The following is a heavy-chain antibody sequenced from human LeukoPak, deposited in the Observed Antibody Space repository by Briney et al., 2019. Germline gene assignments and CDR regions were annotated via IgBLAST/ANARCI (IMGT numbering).Heavy chain of an antibody. CDR2: INHSGST. Sequence: SETLSLTCAVYGGSFSGYYWSWIRQPPGKGLEGIGEINHSGSTNYNPSLKSRVTISVDTSKNQFSLKLSSVTAADTAVYYCARPRQQLVRGFASKNWFDPWGQGTLVTVSS. D-gene: IGHD6-13*01. J-gene: IGHJ5*02. CDR1: GGSFSGYY. CDR3: ARPRQQLVRGFASKNWFDP. V-gene: IGHV4-34*01.